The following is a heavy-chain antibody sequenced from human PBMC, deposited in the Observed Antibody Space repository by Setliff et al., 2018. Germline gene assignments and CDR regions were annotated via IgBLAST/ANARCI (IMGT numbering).Heavy chain of an antibody. V-gene: IGHV1-46*01. D-gene: IGHD5-18*01. CDR1: GYSLSAYV. Sequence: ASVKVSCKASGYSLSAYVMHWVRQAPGQGLEWMGIIDPSGDYTNYAQKFQGRVTMTRDTSTTTVYLELSSLRSEDTALYYCARAPLESGYYYGQGHYFDNWGQGTLVTVSS. CDR3: ARAPLESGYYYGQGHYFDN. CDR2: IDPSGDYT. J-gene: IGHJ4*02.